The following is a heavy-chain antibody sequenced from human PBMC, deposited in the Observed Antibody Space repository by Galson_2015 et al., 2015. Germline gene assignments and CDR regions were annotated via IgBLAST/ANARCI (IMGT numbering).Heavy chain of an antibody. J-gene: IGHJ6*02. V-gene: IGHV3-33*01. CDR2: IWYDGSNK. CDR1: GFTFSSYG. Sequence: SMRLSCEASGFTFSSYGMHWVRQAPGKGLEWAAVIWYDGSNKYYADSVKGRFTISRDNSKNTLYLQMNSLRAEDTAVYYCARELYGMDVWGQGTTVTVSS. CDR3: ARELYGMDV.